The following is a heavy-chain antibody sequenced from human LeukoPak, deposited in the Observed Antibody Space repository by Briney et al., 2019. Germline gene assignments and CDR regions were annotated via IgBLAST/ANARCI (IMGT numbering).Heavy chain of an antibody. CDR2: ISSSGSTI. V-gene: IGHV3-48*03. D-gene: IGHD3-9*01. CDR1: GFTFSSYE. Sequence: PGGSLRLSCAASGFTFSSYEMNWVRQAPGKGLEWVSYISSSGSTIYYADSVKGRFTISRDNAKNSLYLQINSLRAEDTAVYYCASEVYYDILTGYPNDYWGQGTLVTVSS. CDR3: ASEVYYDILTGYPNDY. J-gene: IGHJ4*02.